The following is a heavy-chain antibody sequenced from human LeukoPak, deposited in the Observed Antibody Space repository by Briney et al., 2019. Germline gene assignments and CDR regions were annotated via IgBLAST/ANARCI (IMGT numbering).Heavy chain of an antibody. CDR1: GGSISSGGYY. CDR3: AGDHCSGGSCYLDY. D-gene: IGHD2-15*01. J-gene: IGHJ4*02. Sequence: PSETLSLTCTVSGGSISSGGYYWSWIRQHPGKGLEWIGYIYYSGSTYYNPSLKSRVTISVDTSKNQFSLKLSSVTAADTAVYYCAGDHCSGGSCYLDYWGQGTLVTVSS. CDR2: IYYSGST. V-gene: IGHV4-31*03.